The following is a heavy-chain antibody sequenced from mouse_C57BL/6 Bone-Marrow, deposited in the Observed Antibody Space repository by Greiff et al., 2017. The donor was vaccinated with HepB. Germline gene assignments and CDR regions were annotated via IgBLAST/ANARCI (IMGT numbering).Heavy chain of an antibody. CDR2: IDPEDGET. CDR1: GFNIKDYY. D-gene: IGHD1-1*01. Sequence: EVKLMESGAELVKPGASVKLSCTASGFNIKDYYMHWVKQRTEQGLEWIGRIDPEDGETKYAPKFQGKATITADTSSNTAYLQLSSLTSEDTAVYYCARSDIYYYGSSSYWYFDVWGTGTTVTVSS. V-gene: IGHV14-2*01. CDR3: ARSDIYYYGSSSYWYFDV. J-gene: IGHJ1*03.